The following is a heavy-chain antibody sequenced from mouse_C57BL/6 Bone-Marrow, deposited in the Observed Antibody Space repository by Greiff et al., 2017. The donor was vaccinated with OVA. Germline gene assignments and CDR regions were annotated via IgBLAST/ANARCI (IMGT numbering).Heavy chain of an antibody. J-gene: IGHJ3*01. CDR3: ARRQLRLPSWFAY. D-gene: IGHD3-2*02. CDR2: IYPRDGST. Sequence: PGASVKISCKVSGYTFTDHTIHWMKQRPEQGLEWIGYIYPRDGSTKYNEKFKGKATLTADKSSSTAYMQLNSLTSEDSAVYFCARRQLRLPSWFAYWGQGTLVTVSA. V-gene: IGHV1-78*01. CDR1: GYTFTDHT.